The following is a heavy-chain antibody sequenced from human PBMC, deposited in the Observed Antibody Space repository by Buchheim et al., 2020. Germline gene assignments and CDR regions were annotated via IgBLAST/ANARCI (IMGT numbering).Heavy chain of an antibody. Sequence: QVQLQESGPGLVKPSGTLSLTCAVPGGSISSSNWWSWVRQPPGKGLEWIGEIYHSGSTNYNPSLKSRVTISVDKSKNQFSLKLSSVTAADTAVYYCARVEAYYDFWSGYYPGWFDPWGQGTL. V-gene: IGHV4-4*02. CDR3: ARVEAYYDFWSGYYPGWFDP. D-gene: IGHD3-3*01. J-gene: IGHJ5*02. CDR2: IYHSGST. CDR1: GGSISSSNW.